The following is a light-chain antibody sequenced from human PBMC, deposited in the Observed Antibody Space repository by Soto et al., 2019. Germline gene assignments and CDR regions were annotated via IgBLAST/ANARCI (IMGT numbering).Light chain of an antibody. CDR2: DTS. J-gene: IGKJ1*01. Sequence: EVVLTQSPATLSLSPGERATLSCRASQSVSSYLAWYQQKPGQAPRLLIYDTSNWATGIPARFGGSGSGTDVTLTISSREHDDFAVYYCQQRNRWTWTFGQGNKVEIK. CDR3: QQRNRWTWT. V-gene: IGKV3-11*01. CDR1: QSVSSY.